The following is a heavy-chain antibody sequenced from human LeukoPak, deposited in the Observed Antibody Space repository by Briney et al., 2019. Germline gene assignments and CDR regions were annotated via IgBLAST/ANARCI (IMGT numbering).Heavy chain of an antibody. CDR3: ARVEFATIFGVVIRRYYFDY. V-gene: IGHV1-18*01. Sequence: ASVKVSCKASGYTFTSYGISWVRQAPGQGLEWMGWISAYNGNTNYAQKLQGRVTMTTDTSTSTAYMELRSLRSDDTAVYYCARVEFATIFGVVIRRYYFDYWGQGTLVTVSS. D-gene: IGHD3-3*01. J-gene: IGHJ4*02. CDR2: ISAYNGNT. CDR1: GYTFTSYG.